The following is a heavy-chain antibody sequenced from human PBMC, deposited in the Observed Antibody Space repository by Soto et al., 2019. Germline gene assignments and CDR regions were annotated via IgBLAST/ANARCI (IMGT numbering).Heavy chain of an antibody. CDR2: ISGSGGST. D-gene: IGHD3-10*01. Sequence: EVQLLESGGGLVQPGGSLRLSCAASGFTFSSYAMSWVRQAPGKGLEWVSDISGSGGSTYYADSVKGRFTISRDNSKNTLYLQMNSMRADDTAVYYCAKDQVSGSYSDFDYWGQGTLVTVSS. CDR1: GFTFSSYA. J-gene: IGHJ4*02. CDR3: AKDQVSGSYSDFDY. V-gene: IGHV3-23*01.